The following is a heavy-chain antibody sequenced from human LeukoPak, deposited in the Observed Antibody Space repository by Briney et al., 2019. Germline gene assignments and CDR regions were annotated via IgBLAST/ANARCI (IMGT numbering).Heavy chain of an antibody. CDR2: ISGGGGST. J-gene: IGHJ5*02. V-gene: IGHV3-23*01. Sequence: GGSLRLSCAASRFTFSSYAMSWVRQAPGKGLEWVSTISGGGGSTYYADSVKGRFTISRDNSKNTLYLQMNRLRADDTAVYYCARSPTAINGYFDPWGQGTLVTVSS. D-gene: IGHD2-2*01. CDR3: ARSPTAINGYFDP. CDR1: RFTFSSYA.